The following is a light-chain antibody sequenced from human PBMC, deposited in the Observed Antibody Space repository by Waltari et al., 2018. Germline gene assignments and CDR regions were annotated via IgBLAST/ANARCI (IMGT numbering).Light chain of an antibody. V-gene: IGKV1-33*01. CDR3: LQYHTFPLT. CDR1: QDISKN. Sequence: DIQMTQSPSSLFASVGGRVTITCQASQDISKNLHWFQQKPGKAPNLLIYGASSLHTGVPSRFSGSNSGTHFTFTISSLQPEDIATYYCLQYHTFPLTFGGGTKVEIK. CDR2: GAS. J-gene: IGKJ4*01.